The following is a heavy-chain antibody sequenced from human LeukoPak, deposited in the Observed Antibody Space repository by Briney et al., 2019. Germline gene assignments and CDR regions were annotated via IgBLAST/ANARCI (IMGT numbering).Heavy chain of an antibody. V-gene: IGHV3-30-3*01. J-gene: IGHJ4*02. CDR3: ARDRRGVGNYFDY. CDR1: GFTFSSYA. Sequence: GGSLRLSCAASGFTFSSYAMHWVRQAPGKGLEWVAVISYDGSNKYYADSVKGRFTISRDNSKNTLYLQMNSLRAEDTAVYYCARDRRGVGNYFDYWGQGTLVTVSS. CDR2: ISYDGSNK. D-gene: IGHD7-27*01.